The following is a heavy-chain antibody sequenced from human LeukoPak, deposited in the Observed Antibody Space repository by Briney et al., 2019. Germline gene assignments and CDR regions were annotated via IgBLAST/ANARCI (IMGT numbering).Heavy chain of an antibody. D-gene: IGHD3-10*01. CDR3: ARGEEWVRVVIGRFDP. J-gene: IGHJ5*02. CDR1: GYRFTGFY. CDR2: INANSGGT. V-gene: IGHV1-2*04. Sequence: ASVKVSCKASGYRFTGFYLHWVRQATGQGLEWMGWINANSGGTHYEERFENWVTMTRDTSSSTVYLELSGVKANDTAVYYCARGEEWVRVVIGRFDPWGQGTLVTVSS.